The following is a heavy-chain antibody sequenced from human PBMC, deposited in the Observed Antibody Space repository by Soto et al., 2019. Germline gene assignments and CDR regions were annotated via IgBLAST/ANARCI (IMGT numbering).Heavy chain of an antibody. D-gene: IGHD6-13*01. J-gene: IGHJ6*02. Sequence: GGSLRLFCAASGFTFSSYAMHWVRQAPGKGLEWVAVISYDGSNKYYADSVKGRFTISRDNSKNTLYLQMNSLRAEDTAVYYCARDTTGYSSLMDVWGQGTTVTVSS. CDR1: GFTFSSYA. CDR3: ARDTTGYSSLMDV. V-gene: IGHV3-30-3*01. CDR2: ISYDGSNK.